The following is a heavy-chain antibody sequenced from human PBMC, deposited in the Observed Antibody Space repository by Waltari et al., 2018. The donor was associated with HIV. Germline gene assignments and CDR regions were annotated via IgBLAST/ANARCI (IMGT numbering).Heavy chain of an antibody. V-gene: IGHV3-48*01. J-gene: IGHJ4*02. CDR2: ISRSSSSI. D-gene: IGHD7-27*01. CDR3: ARDINGGWGY. Sequence: EVQLVESGGGLVQPGGSLRLPCAASGFPFSNYTMNWARQDPGEGLEWVSYISRSSSSIFYAYSVKGRFTISRDNAKNSLYLQMNSLRVEDTAVYYCARDINGGWGYWGQGTLVTVAS. CDR1: GFPFSNYT.